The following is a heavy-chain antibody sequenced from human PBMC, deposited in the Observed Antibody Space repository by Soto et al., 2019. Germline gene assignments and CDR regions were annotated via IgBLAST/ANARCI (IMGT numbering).Heavy chain of an antibody. CDR2: LNGDGTST. CDR1: GFTFSSYW. Sequence: EVQLVESGGGLVQPGGSLRLSCEASGFTFSSYWMHWVRQVPGKGLVWVSRLNGDGTSTNYADFVKGRFTISRDNAKNTVYLQMSSLRAEDTAVYYCARGIRIYYGMDVWGQGTTVTVSS. V-gene: IGHV3-74*01. CDR3: ARGIRIYYGMDV. J-gene: IGHJ6*02. D-gene: IGHD2-15*01.